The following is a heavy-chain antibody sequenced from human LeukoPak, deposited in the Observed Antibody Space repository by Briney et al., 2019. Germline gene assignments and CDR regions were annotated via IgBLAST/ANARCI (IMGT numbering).Heavy chain of an antibody. Sequence: ASVKVPCKTSVYTFTDYCIHWVRQAPGPGLEWMGWINPNSGERNSAQQSQDKVTMTGDTTTSTAFFQLIRATTDDTAVYYCARDRVYSHIERDFDYWGQGTLVTVSS. CDR3: ARDRVYSHIERDFDY. V-gene: IGHV1-2*02. CDR1: VYTFTDYC. D-gene: IGHD5/OR15-5a*01. CDR2: INPNSGER. J-gene: IGHJ4*02.